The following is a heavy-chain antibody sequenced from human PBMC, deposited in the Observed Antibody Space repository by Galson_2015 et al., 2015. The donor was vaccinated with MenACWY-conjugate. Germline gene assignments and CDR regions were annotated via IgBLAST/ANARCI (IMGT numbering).Heavy chain of an antibody. CDR2: IYPGDSDT. CDR1: GYTFTSNW. Sequence: SGAEVKKPGESLKISCKGSGYTFTSNWIGWVRQMPGKGLEWMGIIYPGDSDTRYTPSFQGNVTISADKSINTAYLQWGSLEASDTAMYYCARQGFGSSSLDYWGQGTLVTVSS. J-gene: IGHJ4*02. V-gene: IGHV5-51*01. D-gene: IGHD6-6*01. CDR3: ARQGFGSSSLDY.